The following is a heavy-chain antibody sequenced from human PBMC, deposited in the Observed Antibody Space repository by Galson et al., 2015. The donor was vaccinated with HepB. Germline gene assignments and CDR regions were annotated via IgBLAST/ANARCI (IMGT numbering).Heavy chain of an antibody. CDR2: FDPEDGET. J-gene: IGHJ6*03. D-gene: IGHD6-6*01. V-gene: IGHV1-24*01. CDR1: GYTLTELS. CDR3: ATEQRYSSSSFGGNYYYYYMDV. Sequence: SVKVSCKVPGYTLTELSMHWVRQAPGKGLEWMGGFDPEDGETIYAQKFQGRVTMTEDTSTDTAYMELSSLRSEDTAVYYCATEQRYSSSSFGGNYYYYYMDVWGKGTTVTVSS.